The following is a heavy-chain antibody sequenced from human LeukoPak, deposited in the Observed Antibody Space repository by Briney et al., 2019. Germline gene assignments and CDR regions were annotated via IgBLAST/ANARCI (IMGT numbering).Heavy chain of an antibody. V-gene: IGHV4-30-4*08. CDR1: GGSINRRSDY. J-gene: IGHJ3*02. D-gene: IGHD4-23*01. Sequence: SQSLSLTYSVAGGSINRRSDYWTWLRQPPGKGLEWFAYIYYSGSTYFNRTVKSPLPMSLHRSQWMFSLSLTSSTAAAAAAFCCARGFDYGGSPHPHDSCDIWGQGTMVTVSS. CDR3: ARGFDYGGSPHPHDSCDI. CDR2: IYYSGST.